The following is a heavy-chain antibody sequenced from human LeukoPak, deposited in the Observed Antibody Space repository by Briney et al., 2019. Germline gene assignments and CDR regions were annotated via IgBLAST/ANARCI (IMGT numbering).Heavy chain of an antibody. Sequence: SGGSLRLSCAASGFTFSSYAMHWVRQAPGKGLEYVSGISSNGGTTYDADSVKGRFTISRDNSKNTLYLQMGSLRADDMAVYYCGRAASFDYWGQGTLVTVSS. CDR3: GRAASFDY. CDR1: GFTFSSYA. CDR2: ISSNGGTT. V-gene: IGHV3-64*02. J-gene: IGHJ4*02.